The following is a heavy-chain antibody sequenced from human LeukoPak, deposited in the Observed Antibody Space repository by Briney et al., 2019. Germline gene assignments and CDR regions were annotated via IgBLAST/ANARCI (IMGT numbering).Heavy chain of an antibody. Sequence: ASVKVSCKASGYTYICYYMRWVRQAPGQGLEWMGWINPNSGGTNYAQKFQGRVTMTRDTSISTACMEVSRMRSDDTAVDYCASAAWLDYWGQGTLVTVSS. V-gene: IGHV1-2*02. D-gene: IGHD3-22*01. J-gene: IGHJ4*02. CDR3: ASAAWLDY. CDR2: INPNSGGT. CDR1: GYTYICYY.